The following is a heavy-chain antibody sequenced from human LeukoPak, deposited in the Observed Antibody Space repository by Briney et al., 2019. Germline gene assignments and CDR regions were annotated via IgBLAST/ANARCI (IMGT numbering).Heavy chain of an antibody. Sequence: PGGSLRLSCAASGFTFDDYGMSWVRQAPGKGLEWVSGINWNGGSTGYADSVKGRFTISRDNAKTPLYLQMNSLRAEDTALYYCARVIVGATGIDYWGQGTLVTVSS. V-gene: IGHV3-20*04. CDR3: ARVIVGATGIDY. CDR1: GFTFDDYG. CDR2: INWNGGST. J-gene: IGHJ4*02. D-gene: IGHD1-26*01.